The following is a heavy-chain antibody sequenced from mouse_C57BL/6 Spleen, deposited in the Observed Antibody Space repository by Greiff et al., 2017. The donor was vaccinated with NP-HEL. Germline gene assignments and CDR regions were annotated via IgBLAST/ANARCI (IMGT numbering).Heavy chain of an antibody. D-gene: IGHD3-2*02. J-gene: IGHJ4*01. CDR2: IWSGGST. CDR1: GFSLTSYG. CDR3: GRTAQATDAMDY. V-gene: IGHV2-2*01. Sequence: VQLQESGPGLVQPSQSLSITCTVSGFSLTSYGVHWVRQSPGQGLEWLGVIWSGGSTDYNAAFISRLSISKDNSKSQVFLKMNSLQADDTAIYCCGRTAQATDAMDYWGQGTSVTVSS.